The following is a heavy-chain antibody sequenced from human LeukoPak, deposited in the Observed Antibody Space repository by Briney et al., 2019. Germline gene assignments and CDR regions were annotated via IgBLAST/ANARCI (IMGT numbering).Heavy chain of an antibody. Sequence: PSQTLSLTCTVSGGSISSYYWSWIRQPPGKGLEWIGYIYYSGSTYYNPSLKSRVTISVDTSKNQFSLKLSSVTAADTAVYYCARATIFGVVMDVWGQGTTVTVSS. CDR1: GGSISSYY. D-gene: IGHD3-3*01. CDR2: IYYSGST. J-gene: IGHJ6*02. CDR3: ARATIFGVVMDV. V-gene: IGHV4-59*06.